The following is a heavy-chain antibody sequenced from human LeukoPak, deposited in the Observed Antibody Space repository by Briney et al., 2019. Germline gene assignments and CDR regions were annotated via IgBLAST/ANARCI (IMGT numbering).Heavy chain of an antibody. CDR3: ARLWFGELLVDY. J-gene: IGHJ4*02. V-gene: IGHV4-59*01. CDR2: IYYSGST. CDR1: GGSISSYY. D-gene: IGHD3-10*01. Sequence: SETLSLTCTVSGGSISSYYWSWTRQPPGKGLEWIGYIYYSGSTNYNPSLKSRVTISVDTSTNQFSLKLSSVTAADTAVYYCARLWFGELLVDYWGQGTLVTVSS.